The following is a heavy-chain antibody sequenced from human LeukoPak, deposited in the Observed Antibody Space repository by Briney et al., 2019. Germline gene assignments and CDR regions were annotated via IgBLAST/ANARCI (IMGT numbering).Heavy chain of an antibody. Sequence: SETLSLTCTVAGVSVSGTNFCWGWVRQPPGKGLEWIVNIYYSGTTSTNPSLNSRVSVSVDTSTNQFSLKMTSVTAADTAVYYCARLTKGRFFDYFFDFWGQGALVTVSS. CDR1: GVSVSGTNFC. J-gene: IGHJ4*02. CDR2: IYYSGTT. V-gene: IGHV4-39*01. D-gene: IGHD3-9*01. CDR3: ARLTKGRFFDYFFDF.